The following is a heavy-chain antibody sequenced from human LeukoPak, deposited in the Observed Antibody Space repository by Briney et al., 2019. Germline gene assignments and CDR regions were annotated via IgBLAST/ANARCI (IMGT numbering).Heavy chain of an antibody. D-gene: IGHD4-11*01. CDR3: AKIGLYSNSFDY. CDR1: GFAFSSFA. V-gene: IGHV3-23*01. CDR2: ISDSGGST. Sequence: GGSLRFSCAAPGFAFSSFAMSWVRQPPGKGLEWASAISDSGGSTFYADSVKGRFTMSRDNSRNTLYLQMNSLRADDTAVYYCAKIGLYSNSFDYWGQGTLVTVSS. J-gene: IGHJ4*02.